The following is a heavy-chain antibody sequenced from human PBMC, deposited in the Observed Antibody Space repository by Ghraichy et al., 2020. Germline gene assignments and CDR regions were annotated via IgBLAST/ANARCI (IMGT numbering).Heavy chain of an antibody. Sequence: GESLRLSCEASGFTFSNYAMHWVRQAPGKGLEWVAVVSYDGSNKKYGDSVKGRFTISRDNSRNTVYLEMKSLRVEDTALYHCSKAQYTSSRNAPDVWGQGTMVTVSS. CDR2: VSYDGSNK. V-gene: IGHV3-30*18. D-gene: IGHD2-2*01. CDR3: SKAQYTSSRNAPDV. CDR1: GFTFSNYA. J-gene: IGHJ3*01.